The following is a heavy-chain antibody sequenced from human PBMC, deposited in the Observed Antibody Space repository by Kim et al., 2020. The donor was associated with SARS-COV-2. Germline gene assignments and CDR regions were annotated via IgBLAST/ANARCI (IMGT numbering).Heavy chain of an antibody. V-gene: IGHV4-34*01. CDR3: ARTPGVPNCSGGSCLLGETRYFDY. Sequence: SETLSLTCAVYGGSFSGYYWSWIRQPPGKGLEWIGEINHSGSTNYNPSLKSRVTISVDTSKNQFSLKLSSVTAADTAVYYCARTPGVPNCSGGSCLLGETRYFDYWGQGTLVTVSS. J-gene: IGHJ4*02. CDR2: INHSGST. D-gene: IGHD2-15*01. CDR1: GGSFSGYY.